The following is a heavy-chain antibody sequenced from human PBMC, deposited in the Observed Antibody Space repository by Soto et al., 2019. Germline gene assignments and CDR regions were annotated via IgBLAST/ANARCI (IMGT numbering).Heavy chain of an antibody. CDR2: ISSSSTYI. CDR1: GFTFSYYS. V-gene: IGHV3-21*01. Sequence: EVQLVESGGGLVKPGGSLRLSCAASGFTFSYYSMNWVRQAPGSGLEWLSSISSSSTYIYYTDSLKGRFTISRDNAKNSLFLQMTSLRVEDTAVYYSARVPSPPVGAARHLGGYYSYYVDVWGKGTGVTVSS. D-gene: IGHD6-6*01. J-gene: IGHJ6*03. CDR3: ARVPSPPVGAARHLGGYYSYYVDV.